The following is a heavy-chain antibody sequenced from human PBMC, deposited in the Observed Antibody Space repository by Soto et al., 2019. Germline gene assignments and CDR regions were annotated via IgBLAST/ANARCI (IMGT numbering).Heavy chain of an antibody. D-gene: IGHD2-2*01. V-gene: IGHV1-69*02. CDR1: GGTFSSYI. J-gene: IGHJ5*02. CDR3: ARLPAALGWFDP. Sequence: QVQLVQSGAEVKKPGSSVKVSCMASGGTFSSYIISWVRQAPGQGLEWIGRIIPILGIANYAQKFQGRVTITADKSTSTAYMELSSLRSEDTAVYYCARLPAALGWFDPWGQGTLVTVSS. CDR2: IIPILGIA.